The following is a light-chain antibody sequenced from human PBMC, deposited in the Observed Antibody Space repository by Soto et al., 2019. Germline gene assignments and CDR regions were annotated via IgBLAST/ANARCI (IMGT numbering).Light chain of an antibody. V-gene: IGKV3-11*01. J-gene: IGKJ3*01. Sequence: EIVLTQSPATLSLSPGERATLSCRASQSVSNYLVWYQQKSGQAPRLLIYDASNRATGIPARFSGSGSGTYFTLTISSLEPEEFAVYYCQQSNNWTITFGPGTTVDIK. CDR3: QQSNNWTIT. CDR2: DAS. CDR1: QSVSNY.